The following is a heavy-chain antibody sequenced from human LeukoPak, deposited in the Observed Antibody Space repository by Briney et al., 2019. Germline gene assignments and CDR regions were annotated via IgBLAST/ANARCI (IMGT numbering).Heavy chain of an antibody. V-gene: IGHV3-23*01. D-gene: IGHD3-16*02. J-gene: IGHJ4*02. CDR3: ARWGVWGSYRPIDY. CDR2: ISGSGGST. CDR1: GFTFSSYA. Sequence: PGGSLRLSCAASGFTFSSYAMSWVRQAPGKGLEWVSAISGSGGSTYYADSVKGRFTISRDNSKNTLYLQMNSLRAEDTAVYYCARWGVWGSYRPIDYWGQGSLVTVSS.